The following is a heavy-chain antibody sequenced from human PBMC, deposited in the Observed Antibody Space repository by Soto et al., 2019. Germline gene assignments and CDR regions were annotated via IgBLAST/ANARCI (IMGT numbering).Heavy chain of an antibody. D-gene: IGHD3-22*01. CDR2: IYSGGST. J-gene: IGHJ6*02. CDR1: GFTVSSNY. CDR3: ARDPGLLAPTNDHEERYYYYYGMDV. V-gene: IGHV3-53*01. Sequence: PGGSLRLSCAASGFTVSSNYMSWVRQAPGKGLKWVSVIYSGGSTYYADSVKGRFTISRDNSKNTLYLQMNSLRAEDTAVYYCARDPGLLAPTNDHEERYYYYYGMDVWGQGTTVTVSS.